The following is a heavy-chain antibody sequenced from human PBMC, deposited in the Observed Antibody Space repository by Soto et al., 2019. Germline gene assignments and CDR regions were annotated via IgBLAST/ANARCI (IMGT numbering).Heavy chain of an antibody. D-gene: IGHD1-1*01. CDR2: IYATGTT. V-gene: IGHV4-4*07. CDR3: VRDGTKTLRDWFDP. J-gene: IGHJ5*02. Sequence: PSETLSLTCTVSGASISGFYWSWIRKSAGKELEWIGRIYATGTTDYNPSLKSRVMMSVDTSKKQFSLKLRSVTAADTAVYYCVRDGTKTLRDWFDPWGQGMSVTVSS. CDR1: GASISGFY.